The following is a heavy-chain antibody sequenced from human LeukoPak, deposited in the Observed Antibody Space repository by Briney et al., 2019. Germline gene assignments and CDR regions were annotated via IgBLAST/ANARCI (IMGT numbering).Heavy chain of an antibody. CDR2: INPSGGST. V-gene: IGHV1-46*01. CDR1: GYTFTSYY. CDR3: ARDTAMVTGWGDFDY. D-gene: IGHD5-18*01. J-gene: IGHJ4*02. Sequence: ASVKVSCKASGYTFTSYYMHWVRQAPRQGLEWMGIINPSGGSTSYAQKFQGRVTMTRDMSTSTVYMELSSLRSEDTAVYYCARDTAMVTGWGDFDYWGQGTLVTVSS.